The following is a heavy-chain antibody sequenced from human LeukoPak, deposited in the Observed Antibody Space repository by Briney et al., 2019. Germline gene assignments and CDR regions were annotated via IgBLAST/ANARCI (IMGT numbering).Heavy chain of an antibody. CDR2: INHSGST. V-gene: IGHV4-34*01. CDR3: ARLRGGYSSGWYMGKDAFDI. Sequence: SETLSLTCAVYGGSFSGYYWSWIRQPPGKGLEWIGEINHSGSTNYNPSLKSRVTISVDTSKSQFSLKLSSVTAADTAVYYCARLRGGYSSGWYMGKDAFDIWGQGTMVTVSS. D-gene: IGHD6-19*01. CDR1: GGSFSGYY. J-gene: IGHJ3*02.